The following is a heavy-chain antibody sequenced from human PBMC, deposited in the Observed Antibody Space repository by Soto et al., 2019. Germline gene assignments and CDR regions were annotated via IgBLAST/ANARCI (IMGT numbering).Heavy chain of an antibody. CDR3: VRDPGRDGLMDY. J-gene: IGHJ4*02. Sequence: QVQIVESGGGVVQPGRSLRLSCAASGFTFGNFGMHWVRQAPGKGLEWVAVIWHDGKNCDYADLAKGRFTISRDNSKNTLYLQMDSLRAEDTAVYYCVRDPGRDGLMDYWGQGTLVTVSS. V-gene: IGHV3-33*01. D-gene: IGHD1-26*01. CDR2: IWHDGKNC. CDR1: GFTFGNFG.